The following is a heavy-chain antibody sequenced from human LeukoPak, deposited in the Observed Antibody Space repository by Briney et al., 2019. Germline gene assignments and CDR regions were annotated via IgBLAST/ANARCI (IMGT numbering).Heavy chain of an antibody. CDR3: ARDNVGAWFLIDY. CDR2: ISSSGSTV. D-gene: IGHD1-26*01. J-gene: IGHJ4*02. V-gene: IGHV3-48*01. Sequence: PGGSLRLSCAASGFTFSSYAMSWVRQAPGKGLEWISYISSSGSTVYYADSVKGRFIISRDNAKSSLYLQMNSLRAEDTAIYYCARDNVGAWFLIDYWGQGNLVAVSS. CDR1: GFTFSSYA.